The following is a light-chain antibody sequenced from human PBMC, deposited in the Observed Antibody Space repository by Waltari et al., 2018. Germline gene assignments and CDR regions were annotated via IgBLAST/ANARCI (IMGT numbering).Light chain of an antibody. CDR3: CSYTSSDTYV. CDR1: RRHFSLLAS. CDR2: DVV. J-gene: IGLJ1*01. V-gene: IGLV2-14*03. Sequence: SALPHPASASVSPGQSITIPCTATRRHFSLLASASWYQQRPGKVPRLIIYDVVKRPSGVSNRFSGSISGYTVTLTISGLQAEDEADYYCCSYTSSDTYVFGSGTTVTVL.